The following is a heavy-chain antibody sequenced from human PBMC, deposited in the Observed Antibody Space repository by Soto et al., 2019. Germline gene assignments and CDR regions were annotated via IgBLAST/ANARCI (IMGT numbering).Heavy chain of an antibody. CDR1: GFTFSTNS. Sequence: EVQLLESGGGLVQPGGSLRLSCAASGFTFSTNSMTWARQAPGKGLEWVCGISGGGDSTHYADSVKGRFTISRDNSKNMVYLQMNSLTADDTAVYFCSKWDGYGDQWGQGTLVTVSS. V-gene: IGHV3-23*01. D-gene: IGHD5-12*01. CDR3: SKWDGYGDQ. J-gene: IGHJ5*02. CDR2: ISGGGDST.